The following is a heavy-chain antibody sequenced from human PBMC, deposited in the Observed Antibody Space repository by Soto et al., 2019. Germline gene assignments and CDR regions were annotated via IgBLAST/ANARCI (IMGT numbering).Heavy chain of an antibody. J-gene: IGHJ4*02. V-gene: IGHV1-46*01. D-gene: IGHD6-13*01. CDR1: GYTFTHYY. Sequence: QVQLVQSGAEVKKPGASVKVSCRTSGYTFTHYYIHWVRQAPGQGLEWLAIINPASGSTNYAQDFQGRVTLTMDTSTTTVYMELSGLRAEDTAIFYCARDVAAGDHWGQGTLVTVYS. CDR3: ARDVAAGDH. CDR2: INPASGST.